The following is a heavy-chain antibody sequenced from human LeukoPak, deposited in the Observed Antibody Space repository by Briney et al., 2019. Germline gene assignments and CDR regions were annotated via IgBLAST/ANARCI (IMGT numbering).Heavy chain of an antibody. V-gene: IGHV4-39*07. CDR3: ARAGVVVTAGFDY. Sequence: SETLSLTCTVSGGSISSSSYYWGWIRQPPGKGLEWIGSIYYSGSTYYNPSLKSRVTISVNTSKNQFSLKLSSVTAADTAVYYCARAGVVVTAGFDYWGQGTLVTVSS. CDR1: GGSISSSSYY. J-gene: IGHJ4*02. D-gene: IGHD2-21*02. CDR2: IYYSGST.